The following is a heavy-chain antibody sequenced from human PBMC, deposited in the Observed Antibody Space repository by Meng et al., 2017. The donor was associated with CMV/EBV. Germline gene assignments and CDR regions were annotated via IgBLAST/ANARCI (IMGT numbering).Heavy chain of an antibody. CDR3: AKDHRGRFIVGPRAAGGHGMDV. CDR1: GIIFTTYG. CDR2: IRYDGSNK. D-gene: IGHD1-26*01. Sequence: GGSLRLSCAPSGIIFTTYGLHWVRQAPGKGLEWVAFIRYDGSNKYYADSVKGRFTISRDNSKNTMYLQMNSLRGEDTAIYYCAKDHRGRFIVGPRAAGGHGMDVWGQGTTVTVSS. V-gene: IGHV3-30*02. J-gene: IGHJ6*02.